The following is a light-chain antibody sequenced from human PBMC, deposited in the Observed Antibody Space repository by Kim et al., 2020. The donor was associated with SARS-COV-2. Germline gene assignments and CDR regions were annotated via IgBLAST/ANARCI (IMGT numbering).Light chain of an antibody. CDR3: LQYGGSPRT. CDR2: DVS. CDR1: QTVSTS. V-gene: IGKV3-20*01. J-gene: IGKJ1*01. Sequence: EIVLTQSPGSLSLSPGERATLSCRASQTVSTSLAWYQQKPGQPPRLLIYDVSTRATGIPDRFSGSGSGTDFTLTISRLEPEDIAVYYCLQYGGSPRTFGQGTKVDI.